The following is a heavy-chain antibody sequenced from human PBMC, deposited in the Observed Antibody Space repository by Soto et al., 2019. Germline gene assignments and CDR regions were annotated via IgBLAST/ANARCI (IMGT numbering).Heavy chain of an antibody. V-gene: IGHV1-2*04. CDR3: ARTGTMIVDAFDI. J-gene: IGHJ3*02. D-gene: IGHD3-22*01. CDR2: INPNSGGT. Sequence: ASVKVSCKASGYTFTGYYMHWVRQAPGQGLEWMGWINPNSGGTNYAQKFQGWVTMTRDTSISTAYMKLSRLRSDDTAVYYCARTGTMIVDAFDIWGQGTMVTVSS. CDR1: GYTFTGYY.